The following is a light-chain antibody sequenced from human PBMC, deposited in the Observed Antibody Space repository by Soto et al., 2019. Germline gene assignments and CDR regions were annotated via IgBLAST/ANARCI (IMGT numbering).Light chain of an antibody. CDR2: DNT. V-gene: IGLV1-51*01. J-gene: IGLJ1*01. CDR1: TSNVGKNY. Sequence: QSVLTQPPSVSAAPGQKVTISCTGSTSNVGKNYVSWYQHLPGTAPKLLIYDNTKRHSGIPDRFSGSKSGTSATLGITGLQTGFEANYYSGTGIGSLSAGIFGTGTKVTVL. CDR3: GTGIGSLSAGI.